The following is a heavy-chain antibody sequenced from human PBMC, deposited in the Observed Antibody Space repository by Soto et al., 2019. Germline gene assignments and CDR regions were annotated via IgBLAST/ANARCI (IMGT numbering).Heavy chain of an antibody. CDR1: GITFSSYS. Sequence: GGSLRPPCAAFGITFSSYSMNWVRQAPGKGLEWVSCISSSSSYIYYADSVKGRFTISRDNAKNSLYLQMNSLRAQDTPVYYCAILVGATAPLPADSWGQGTLVTVSS. J-gene: IGHJ4*02. CDR3: AILVGATAPLPADS. D-gene: IGHD1-26*01. V-gene: IGHV3-21*01. CDR2: ISSSSSYI.